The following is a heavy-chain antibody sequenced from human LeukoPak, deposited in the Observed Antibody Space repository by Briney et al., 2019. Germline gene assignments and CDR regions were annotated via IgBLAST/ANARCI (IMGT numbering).Heavy chain of an antibody. D-gene: IGHD6-6*01. V-gene: IGHV4-30-2*01. J-gene: IGHJ6*03. CDR1: GGSLSSGGYY. Sequence: SETLSLTCTVSGGSLSSGGYYWGWVRQPPGKGLEWIGYIYHSGSTYYNPSLKSRVTISVDRSKNQFSLKLSSVAAADTAVYYCARQSIAARGYYYYMDVWGKGTTVTVSS. CDR2: IYHSGST. CDR3: ARQSIAARGYYYYMDV.